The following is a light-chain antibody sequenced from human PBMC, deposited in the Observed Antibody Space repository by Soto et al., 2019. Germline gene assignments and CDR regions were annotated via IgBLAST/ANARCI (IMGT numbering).Light chain of an antibody. J-gene: IGLJ1*01. Sequence: QSVLTQPPSASGTPGQRVTISCSGTTSNIGRSTVSWYQQFPGAAPKLLIYGNTQRPLGVPVRFSGSKSDTSASLAISGPQSEDEADYYCATWNDGIFVFGIGTKVTVL. CDR3: ATWNDGIFV. CDR2: GNT. CDR1: TSNIGRST. V-gene: IGLV1-44*01.